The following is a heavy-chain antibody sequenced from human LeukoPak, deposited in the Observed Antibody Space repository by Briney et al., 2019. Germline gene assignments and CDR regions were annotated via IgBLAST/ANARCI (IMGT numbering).Heavy chain of an antibody. V-gene: IGHV1-2*04. J-gene: IGHJ4*02. Sequence: ASVKVSCKASGGTFGSYAISWVRQAPGQGLEWMGWINPNSGGTNYAQKFQGWVTMTRDTSISTAYMELSRLRSDDTAVYYCARLVDDSSGTYWFYFDCWGRGTLVTVSS. D-gene: IGHD3-22*01. CDR1: GGTFGSYA. CDR2: INPNSGGT. CDR3: ARLVDDSSGTYWFYFDC.